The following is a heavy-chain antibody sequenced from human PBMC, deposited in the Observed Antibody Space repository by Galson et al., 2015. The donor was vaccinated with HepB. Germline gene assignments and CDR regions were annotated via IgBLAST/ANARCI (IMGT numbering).Heavy chain of an antibody. Sequence: SVKVSCKASGYTFTSYAMHWVRQAPGQRLEWMGWINAGNGNTKYSQEFQGRVTITRDTSASTAYMELSGLRSEDTAVYYCARDLSDQDIVVVPAADGPWFDPWGQGTLVTVSS. CDR2: INAGNGNT. CDR1: GYTFTSYA. CDR3: ARDLSDQDIVVVPAADGPWFDP. V-gene: IGHV1-3*01. J-gene: IGHJ5*02. D-gene: IGHD2-2*01.